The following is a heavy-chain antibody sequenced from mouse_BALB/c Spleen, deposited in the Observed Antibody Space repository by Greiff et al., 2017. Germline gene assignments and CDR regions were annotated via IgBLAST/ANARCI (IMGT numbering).Heavy chain of an antibody. CDR3: ARIITTVVAIDY. D-gene: IGHD1-1*01. Sequence: VQGVESGAELARPGASVKLSCKASGYTFTSYWMQWVKQRPGQGLEWIGAIYPGDGDTRYTQKFKGKATLTADKSSSTAYMQLSSLASEDSAVYYCARIITTVVAIDYWGQGTTLTVSS. CDR2: IYPGDGDT. J-gene: IGHJ2*01. CDR1: GYTFTSYW. V-gene: IGHV1-87*01.